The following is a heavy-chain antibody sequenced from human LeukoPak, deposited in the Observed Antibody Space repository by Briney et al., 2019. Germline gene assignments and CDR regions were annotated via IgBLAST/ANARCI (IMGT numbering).Heavy chain of an antibody. V-gene: IGHV3-7*01. CDR3: ARDGGGEYQLLYYFDY. J-gene: IGHJ4*02. Sequence: PGXXLXLSCAASGFTFSSYWMSWVRQAPGKGLEWVANIKQDGSEKYYVDSVKGRFTISRDNAKNSLYLQMNSLRAEDTAVYYCARDGGGEYQLLYYFDYWGQGTLVNVSS. D-gene: IGHD2-2*01. CDR2: IKQDGSEK. CDR1: GFTFSSYW.